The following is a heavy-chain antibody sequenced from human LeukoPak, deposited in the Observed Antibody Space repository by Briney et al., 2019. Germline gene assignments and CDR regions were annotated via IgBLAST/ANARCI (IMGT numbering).Heavy chain of an antibody. CDR1: GFTFSSYA. CDR2: ISYDGSNK. J-gene: IGHJ4*02. CDR3: ARDAHKYYYDSSGYEIDY. Sequence: PGGSLRLSCAASGFTFSSYAMHWVRQAPGKGLEWVAVISYDGSNKYYADSVKGRFTISRDNSKNTLYLQMNSLRAEDTAVYYCARDAHKYYYDSSGYEIDYWGQGTLVTVSS. V-gene: IGHV3-30*04. D-gene: IGHD3-22*01.